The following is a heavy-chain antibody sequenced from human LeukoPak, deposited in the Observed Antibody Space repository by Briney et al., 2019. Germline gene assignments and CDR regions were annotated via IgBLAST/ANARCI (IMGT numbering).Heavy chain of an antibody. CDR3: AREPALYYFDY. CDR1: GFTFSSYS. V-gene: IGHV3-21*01. J-gene: IGHJ4*02. Sequence: GGSLRLSCAASGFTFSSYSMNWVRQAPGKGLEWVSPISSSSSYIYYADSVKGRFTISRDNAKNSLYLQMNSLRAEDTAVYYCAREPALYYFDYWGQGTLVTVSS. CDR2: ISSSSSYI. D-gene: IGHD2-2*01.